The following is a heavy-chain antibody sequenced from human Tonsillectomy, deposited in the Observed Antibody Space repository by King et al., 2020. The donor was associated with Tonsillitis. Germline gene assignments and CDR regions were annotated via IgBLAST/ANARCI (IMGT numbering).Heavy chain of an antibody. Sequence: VQLVQSGAEVKKPGASVKVSCRASGYTFTSYYIHWVRQAPGQGLEWMGIIDPNAGNTVYAQTFQGRVTMTRDPSTNTVYMDLSSLTSEDTAVYYCARDLGTATRDDGGQGTLVTVAS. J-gene: IGHJ4*02. CDR2: IDPNAGNT. CDR3: ARDLGTATRDD. V-gene: IGHV1-46*01. D-gene: IGHD4-17*01. CDR1: GYTFTSYY.